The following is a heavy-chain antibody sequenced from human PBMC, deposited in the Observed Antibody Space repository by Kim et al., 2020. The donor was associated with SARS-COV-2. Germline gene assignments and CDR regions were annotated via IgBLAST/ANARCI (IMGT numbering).Heavy chain of an antibody. CDR2: INPSGGSP. Sequence: ASVKVSCKASGYTFTSYYMHWVRQAPGQGLEWMGIINPSGGSPNYAQKFQGRVTMTRDTSTSTAYMELSSLRSEDTAVYYCAAGHGYYYGSGSYYNNCFDPWGQGTLFSVSS. CDR1: GYTFTSYY. CDR3: AAGHGYYYGSGSYYNNCFDP. J-gene: IGHJ5*02. D-gene: IGHD3-10*01. V-gene: IGHV1-46*01.